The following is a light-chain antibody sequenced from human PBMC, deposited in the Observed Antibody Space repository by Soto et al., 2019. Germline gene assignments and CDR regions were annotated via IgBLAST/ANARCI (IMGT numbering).Light chain of an antibody. CDR2: KAS. V-gene: IGKV1-5*03. J-gene: IGKJ1*01. CDR3: QQYNSYSEA. Sequence: DIQMTQSPSTLSRSVGDRVTITCRASQTISSWLAWYQQKPGKAPKLLIYKASTVKSGVPSRFSGSGSGTEFTLTISSLQPDDFATYYCQQYNSYSEAFGQGTKVDIK. CDR1: QTISSW.